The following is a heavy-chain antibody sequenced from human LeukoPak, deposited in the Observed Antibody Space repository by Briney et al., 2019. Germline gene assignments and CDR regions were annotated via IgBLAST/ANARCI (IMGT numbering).Heavy chain of an antibody. V-gene: IGHV1-2*02. J-gene: IGHJ4*02. CDR2: INPNSGGT. CDR1: GYTFTGYY. D-gene: IGHD3-10*01. Sequence: ASVKVSCKASGYTFTGYYMHWVRQAPGQGLEWMGWINPNSGGTKYAQKFQGRVTMTSDTSISTAYMELSRLRSDDTAVYYCARRLGFSGSGSDYWGQGTLVTVSS. CDR3: ARRLGFSGSGSDY.